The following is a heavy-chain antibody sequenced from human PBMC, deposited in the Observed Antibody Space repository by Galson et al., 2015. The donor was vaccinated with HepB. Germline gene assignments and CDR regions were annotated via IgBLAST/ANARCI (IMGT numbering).Heavy chain of an antibody. J-gene: IGHJ6*02. D-gene: IGHD3-10*01. V-gene: IGHV3-30*18. Sequence: SLRLSCAASGFIFSNYGIHWVRQAPGKGLEWVAFISYDGSDKYYADSVKGRFTISRDNSDNTLYLQMESLRSEDAAVYYCAKEGSPYYYYYGMDVWGQGTTVTVSS. CDR2: ISYDGSDK. CDR1: GFIFSNYG. CDR3: AKEGSPYYYYYGMDV.